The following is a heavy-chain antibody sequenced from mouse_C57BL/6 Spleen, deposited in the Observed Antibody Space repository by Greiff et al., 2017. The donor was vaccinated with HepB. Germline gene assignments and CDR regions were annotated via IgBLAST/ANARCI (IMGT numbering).Heavy chain of an antibody. V-gene: IGHV5-12*01. Sequence: EVQGVESGGGLVQPGGSLKLSCAASGFTFSDYYMYWVRQTPEKRLEWVAYISNGGGSTYYPDTVKGRFTITSDNAKNTLYLQIRLLKSEDTAMYYCAKAGYDACFAYWGQGTLVTVSA. J-gene: IGHJ3*01. CDR2: ISNGGGST. D-gene: IGHD2-2*01. CDR3: AKAGYDACFAY. CDR1: GFTFSDYY.